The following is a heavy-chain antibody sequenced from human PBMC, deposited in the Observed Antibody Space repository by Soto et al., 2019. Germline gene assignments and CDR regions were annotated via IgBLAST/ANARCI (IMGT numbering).Heavy chain of an antibody. CDR2: IYHSGST. CDR1: GGSISSGGYS. J-gene: IGHJ3*02. Sequence: SETLSLTCAVSGGSISSGGYSWSWIRQPPGKGLEWIGYIYHSGSTYYNPSLKNRVTISVDRSKNQFSLKLSSVTAADTAVYYCARGYCSGGSCYPNDAFDIWGQGTMVTVS. CDR3: ARGYCSGGSCYPNDAFDI. V-gene: IGHV4-30-2*01. D-gene: IGHD2-15*01.